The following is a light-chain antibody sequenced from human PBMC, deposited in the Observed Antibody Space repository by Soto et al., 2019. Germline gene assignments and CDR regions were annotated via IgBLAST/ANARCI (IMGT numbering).Light chain of an antibody. V-gene: IGLV2-14*01. CDR2: GVS. J-gene: IGLJ2*01. CDR3: SSYTSSSTLVV. CDR1: SSDVGGYNY. Sequence: QSALTQPASVSGSPGQSITISCTGTSSDVGGYNYVSWYQQHPGKAPKLMIYGVSNRPSGVSNRFSGSKSGNTASLTISGLQAEDEAAYYCSSYTSSSTLVVFGGGTKVTVL.